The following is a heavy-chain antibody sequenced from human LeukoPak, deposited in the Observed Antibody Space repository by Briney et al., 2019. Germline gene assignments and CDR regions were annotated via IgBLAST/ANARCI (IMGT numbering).Heavy chain of an antibody. V-gene: IGHV1-18*01. CDR1: GYTFTSYG. CDR3: ATTFYGIVVVQNWFDP. Sequence: GASVKVSCKASGYTFTSYGISWVRQAPGQGLEWMGWISAYNGNTNYAQKLQGRVTMTEDTSTDTAYMELSSLRSEDTAVYYCATTFYGIVVVQNWFDPWGQGTLVTVSS. J-gene: IGHJ5*02. D-gene: IGHD3-22*01. CDR2: ISAYNGNT.